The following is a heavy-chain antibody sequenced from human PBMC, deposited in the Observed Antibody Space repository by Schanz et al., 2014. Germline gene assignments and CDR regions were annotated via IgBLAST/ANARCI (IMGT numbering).Heavy chain of an antibody. CDR2: IRQEGSEK. CDR3: ARVRTIYGSGAMGY. J-gene: IGHJ4*02. V-gene: IGHV3-7*01. D-gene: IGHD3-10*01. CDR1: GFTFRNYW. Sequence: EVQLVESGGGLVQPGESLRVSCAASGFTFRNYWMSWVRQAPGKGLEWVANIRQEGSEKYYLDSVKGRFTVSRDDAKNSLYLQMNSLRAEDTAVYYCARVRTIYGSGAMGYWGQGTLVTVSS.